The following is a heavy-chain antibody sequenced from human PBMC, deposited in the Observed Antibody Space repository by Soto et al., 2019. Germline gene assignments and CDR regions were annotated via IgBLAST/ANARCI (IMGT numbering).Heavy chain of an antibody. J-gene: IGHJ6*02. CDR3: ARDASVLLWFGEAMDV. D-gene: IGHD3-10*01. CDR2: ISSSGSTI. CDR1: GFTSSDYY. Sequence: PGLSMRLSCAASGFTSSDYYMSWIRQAPGKGLEWVSYISSSGSTIYYADSVKGRFTISRDNAKNSLYLQMNSLRAEDTAVYYCARDASVLLWFGEAMDVWGQGTTVTVSS. V-gene: IGHV3-11*04.